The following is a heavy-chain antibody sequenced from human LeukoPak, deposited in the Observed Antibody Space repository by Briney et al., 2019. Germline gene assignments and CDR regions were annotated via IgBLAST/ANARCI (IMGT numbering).Heavy chain of an antibody. CDR3: ARRAGAYSHPYDY. CDR2: IYSDNT. Sequence: PGGSLRLSCTVSGFTVSSNSMSWVRQAPGKGLEWVSVIYSDNTHYSDSVKGRFTISRDNSKNTLYLQMNSLRAEDTAVYYCARRAGAYSHPYDYWGQGTLVTVSS. D-gene: IGHD4/OR15-4a*01. CDR1: GFTVSSNS. V-gene: IGHV3-53*01. J-gene: IGHJ4*02.